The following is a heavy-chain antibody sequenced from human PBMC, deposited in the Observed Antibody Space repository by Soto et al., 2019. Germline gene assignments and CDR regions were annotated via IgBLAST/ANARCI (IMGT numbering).Heavy chain of an antibody. J-gene: IGHJ4*02. CDR1: GYTFTSYG. CDR2: ISAYNGNT. D-gene: IGHD3-3*01. V-gene: IGHV1-18*01. CDR3: ARGDITIFGVVIPHFDY. Sequence: ASVKVSCKASGYTFTSYGISWVRQAPGQGLEWMGWISAYNGNTNYAQKLQGRVTMTTDTSTSTAYMELRSLRSDDTAVYYCARGDITIFGVVIPHFDYWGQGTLVTVSS.